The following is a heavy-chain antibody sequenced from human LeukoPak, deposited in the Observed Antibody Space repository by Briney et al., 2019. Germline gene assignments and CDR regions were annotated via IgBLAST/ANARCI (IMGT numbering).Heavy chain of an antibody. CDR3: AKDGVGWGSSLGFDP. Sequence: SETLSLTCTVSGGSISSYYWSWIRQPPGEGLEWIGYIYYSGGTNYNPSLKSRVTISVDTSKNQFSLKLSSVTAADTAVYYCAKDGVGWGSSLGFDPWGQGTLVTVS. J-gene: IGHJ5*02. V-gene: IGHV4-59*01. CDR2: IYYSGGT. CDR1: GGSISSYY. D-gene: IGHD6-6*01.